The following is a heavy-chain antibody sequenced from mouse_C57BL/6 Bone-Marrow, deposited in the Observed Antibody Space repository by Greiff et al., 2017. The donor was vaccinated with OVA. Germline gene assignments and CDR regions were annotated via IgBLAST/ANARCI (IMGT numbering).Heavy chain of an antibody. CDR2: ISYDGSN. D-gene: IGHD2-3*01. V-gene: IGHV3-6*01. CDR1: GYSITSGYY. CDR3: ARFWLLGYYAMDY. Sequence: EVHLVESGPGLVKPSQSLSLTCSVTGYSITSGYYWNWIRQFPGNKLEWMGYISYDGSNNYNPSLKNRISITRDTSKNQFFLKLNSVTTEDTATYYCARFWLLGYYAMDYWGQGTSVTVSS. J-gene: IGHJ4*01.